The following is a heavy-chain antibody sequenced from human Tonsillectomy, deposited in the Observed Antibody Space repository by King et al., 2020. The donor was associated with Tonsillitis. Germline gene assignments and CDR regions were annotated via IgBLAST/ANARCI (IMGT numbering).Heavy chain of an antibody. CDR2: IYSDGST. CDR1: GFSVSNNY. CDR3: ARANEAFAI. J-gene: IGHJ3*02. V-gene: IGHV3-53*01. Sequence: VQLVESGGGLIQPGGSLRLSCAASGFSVSNNYMTWVRQAPGKGLEWVSVIYSDGSTSYADSVKGRFTISRDNFNNTLYLQLNSLRADDTAVYCCARANEAFAIWGQGTMVTVSS.